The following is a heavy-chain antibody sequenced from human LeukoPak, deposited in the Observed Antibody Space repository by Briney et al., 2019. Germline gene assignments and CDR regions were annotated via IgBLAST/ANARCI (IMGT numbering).Heavy chain of an antibody. V-gene: IGHV3-48*04. CDR1: GFTFSSDS. J-gene: IGHJ4*02. CDR3: ARCTTGKTFGSLREIKKSREIDY. Sequence: GGSLRLSCAASGFTFSSDSMNWGRQAPGKGLEWVSYISSISSTIYYADSVKGRFTISRDNAKNSLFLQIDSLRGEDTAVYYCARCTTGKTFGSLREIKKSREIDYWGQGTLVTVSS. D-gene: IGHD1-1*01. CDR2: ISSISSTI.